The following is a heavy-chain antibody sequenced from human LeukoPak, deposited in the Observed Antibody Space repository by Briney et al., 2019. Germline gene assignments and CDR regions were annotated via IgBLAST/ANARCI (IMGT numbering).Heavy chain of an antibody. CDR2: IYYSGST. CDR1: GGSISSSSYY. CDR3: ASRYDYSNYIDY. D-gene: IGHD4-11*01. Sequence: SETLSLTCTVSGGSISSSSYYWGWIRQPPGKGLEWIGTIYYSGSTYYNPSLKSRVTISVDTSKNQFSLKLSSVTAADTAVYYCASRYDYSNYIDYWGQGTLVTVS. V-gene: IGHV4-39*01. J-gene: IGHJ4*02.